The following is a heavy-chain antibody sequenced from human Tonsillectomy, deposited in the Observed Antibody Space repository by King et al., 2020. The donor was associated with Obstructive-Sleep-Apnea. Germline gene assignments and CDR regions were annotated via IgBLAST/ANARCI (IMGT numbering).Heavy chain of an antibody. CDR2: IYHNGVT. V-gene: IGHV4-31*03. CDR3: ARTEYGGGDCNSDD. Sequence: VQLQESGPGLVRPSQTLSLTCTVSGASIRSYSHYWNWIRQLPGKGLEWIGYIYHNGVTYYNPSLKTRVIMSVETSKNQFSLMMSSVTAADTAVYFCARTEYGGGDCNSDDWGQGTRVTVSS. CDR1: GASIRSYSHY. J-gene: IGHJ4*02. D-gene: IGHD2-21*02.